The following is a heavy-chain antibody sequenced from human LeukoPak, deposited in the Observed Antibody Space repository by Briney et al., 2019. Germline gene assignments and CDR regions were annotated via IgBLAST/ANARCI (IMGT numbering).Heavy chain of an antibody. J-gene: IGHJ5*02. V-gene: IGHV3-74*01. CDR2: INSDGSST. CDR1: GFTFSSYW. CDR3: ARAGMYSSGWFDP. Sequence: PGGSLRLSCAASGFTFSSYWMHWVRQAPGKGLVWVSRINSDGSSTSYADSVKGRFTISRDNAKNTLYLQMNSLRAEDTAMYYCARAGMYSSGWFDPWGQGTLVTVSS. D-gene: IGHD6-19*01.